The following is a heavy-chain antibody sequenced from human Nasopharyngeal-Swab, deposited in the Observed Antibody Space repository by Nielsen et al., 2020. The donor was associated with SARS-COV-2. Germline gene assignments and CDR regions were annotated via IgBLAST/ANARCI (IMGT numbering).Heavy chain of an antibody. CDR1: GFTFNTHA. CDR2: ISSYSTDI. V-gene: IGHV3-21*01. J-gene: IGHJ3*02. D-gene: IGHD5-12*01. Sequence: GESLKISCAASGFTFNTHAMNWVRQAPGKGLEWVSSISSYSTDIHYADSLRGRFTISRDNAKNSLYLQMNSLRAEDTAVYYCAREGVDSASDYSEPFDIWGQGTMVTVSS. CDR3: AREGVDSASDYSEPFDI.